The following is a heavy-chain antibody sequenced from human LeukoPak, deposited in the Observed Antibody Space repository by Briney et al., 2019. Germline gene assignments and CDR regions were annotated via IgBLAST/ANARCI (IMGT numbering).Heavy chain of an antibody. Sequence: PSETLSLTCTVSGGSISSYYWSWIRQPAGKGLEWIGRIYTSGSTNYNPSLKSRVTISVDTSKNQFSLKLSSVTAADTAVYYCARDFGLPAAMVLRWFDPWGQGTLVTVSS. CDR2: IYTSGST. D-gene: IGHD2-2*01. V-gene: IGHV4-4*07. J-gene: IGHJ5*02. CDR1: GGSISSYY. CDR3: ARDFGLPAAMVLRWFDP.